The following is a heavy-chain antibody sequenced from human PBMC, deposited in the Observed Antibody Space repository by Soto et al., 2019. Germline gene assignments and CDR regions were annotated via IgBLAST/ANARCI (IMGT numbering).Heavy chain of an antibody. CDR2: IYYSGST. Sequence: KPSETLSLTCTVSGGSISPFYWSWVRQPPGKGLEWIGYIYYSGSTNYNPSLKSRVTISVDTSKNQFSLKLSSVTAADTAVYYCARDHYGDYGPGGMDVWGQGTTVTVSS. CDR3: ARDHYGDYGPGGMDV. V-gene: IGHV4-59*01. J-gene: IGHJ6*02. D-gene: IGHD4-17*01. CDR1: GGSISPFY.